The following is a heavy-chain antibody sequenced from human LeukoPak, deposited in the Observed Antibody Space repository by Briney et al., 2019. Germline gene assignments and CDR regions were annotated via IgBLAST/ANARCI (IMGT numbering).Heavy chain of an antibody. CDR1: GYSFSNNW. V-gene: IGHV5-51*01. J-gene: IGHJ4*02. CDR3: ARPNGGNPSDY. D-gene: IGHD4-23*01. CDR2: IYPGDSDT. Sequence: GESLMISCXGSGYSFSNNWIAWVRQMPGKGLEWMGIIYPGDSDTRYSPSFQGQVTISADKSISTAYLQWSSLKASDTAMYYCARPNGGNPSDYWGQGTLVTVSS.